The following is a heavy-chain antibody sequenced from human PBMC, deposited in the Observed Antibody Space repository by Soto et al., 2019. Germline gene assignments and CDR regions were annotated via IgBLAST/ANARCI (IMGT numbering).Heavy chain of an antibody. J-gene: IGHJ1*01. CDR3: ARGAEYSRGSQQ. Sequence: PSETLSLTCTVSGGSISSGGYYWSWIRQHPGKGLEWIGYIYYSGSTYYNPSLKSRVTISVDTSKNQFSLKLSSVTAADTAVYYWARGAEYSRGSQQWGQGTLVPVSS. V-gene: IGHV4-31*03. CDR1: GGSISSGGYY. CDR2: IYYSGST. D-gene: IGHD6-19*01.